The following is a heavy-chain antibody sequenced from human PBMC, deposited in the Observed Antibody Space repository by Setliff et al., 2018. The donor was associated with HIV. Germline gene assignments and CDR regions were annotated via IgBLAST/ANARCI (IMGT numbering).Heavy chain of an antibody. CDR2: IIHILGIR. CDR1: GGTFDSHA. J-gene: IGHJ3*02. CDR3: ARPAPLLGTSPANNAFDI. V-gene: IGHV1-69*10. D-gene: IGHD3-10*01. Sequence: SVKVSCKASGGTFDSHAISWVRQAPGQGFEWMGGIIHILGIRNYAQKFQGRVIITTDESTGTAYMELSSLKDEDTAIYYCARPAPLLGTSPANNAFDIWGQGTTVTVSS.